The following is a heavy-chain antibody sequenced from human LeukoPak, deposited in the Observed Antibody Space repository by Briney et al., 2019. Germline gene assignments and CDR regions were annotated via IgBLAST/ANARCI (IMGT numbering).Heavy chain of an antibody. Sequence: GGSLRLSCAASGFTFSSYGMHWVRQAPGKGLEWVAFVRYDGSNKYYADSVKGRFTISRDNSKNTLYLQMNSLRAEDTAVYYCAKGHPRSVGAPPDWGQGTLVAVSS. CDR2: VRYDGSNK. J-gene: IGHJ4*02. CDR1: GFTFSSYG. V-gene: IGHV3-30*02. CDR3: AKGHPRSVGAPPD. D-gene: IGHD1-26*01.